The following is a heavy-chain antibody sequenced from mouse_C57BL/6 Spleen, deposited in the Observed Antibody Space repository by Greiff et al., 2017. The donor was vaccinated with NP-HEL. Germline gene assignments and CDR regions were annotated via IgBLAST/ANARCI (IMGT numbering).Heavy chain of an antibody. V-gene: IGHV1-61*01. CDR2: IYPSDSET. CDR1: GYTFTSYW. J-gene: IGHJ4*01. CDR3: ARSYYDYGGAMDY. D-gene: IGHD2-4*01. Sequence: VQLQQSGAELVRPGSSVKLSCKASGYTFTSYWMDWVKQRPGQGLEWIGNIYPSDSETHYNQKFKDKATLTVDKSSSTAYMQLSSLTSEDSAVYYCARSYYDYGGAMDYWGQGTSVTVSS.